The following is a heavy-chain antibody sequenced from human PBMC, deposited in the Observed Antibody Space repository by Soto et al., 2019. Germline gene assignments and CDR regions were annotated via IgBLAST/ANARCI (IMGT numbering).Heavy chain of an antibody. CDR2: IHFDGSTT. D-gene: IGHD1-1*01. J-gene: IGHJ4*02. CDR3: TREVESDFDY. V-gene: IGHV3-74*01. CDR1: GFTFSIYR. Sequence: PGGSLRLSCAASGFTFSIYRMHWFRQVPGKGLVWVSRIHFDGSTTHYADSVKGRFTISRDNAKNTLYLQMNSLRVEDTAVYYCTREVESDFDYWAQGTVVPVSS.